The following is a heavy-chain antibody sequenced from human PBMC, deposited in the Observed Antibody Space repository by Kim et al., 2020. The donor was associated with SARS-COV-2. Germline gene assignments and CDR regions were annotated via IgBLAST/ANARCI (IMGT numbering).Heavy chain of an antibody. D-gene: IGHD4-17*01. CDR1: GFTVSSNF. Sequence: GGSLRLSCAASGFTVSSNFMSWVRQAPGKGLEWVSVIYSGGAERYAESVKGRFTISRDYSKNKLYLQMNRLRVEDTAVYYCAREEDDFGGNSGYFDYWGQGILVTVSS. CDR2: IYSGGAE. V-gene: IGHV3-66*01. J-gene: IGHJ4*02. CDR3: AREEDDFGGNSGYFDY.